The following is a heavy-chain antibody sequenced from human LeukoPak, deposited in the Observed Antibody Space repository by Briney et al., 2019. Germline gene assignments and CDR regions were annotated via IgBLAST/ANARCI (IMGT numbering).Heavy chain of an antibody. CDR1: GGSFSGYY. CDR2: INHSGST. Sequence: SETLSLTCAVYGGSFSGYYWSWIRQPPGKGLEWIGEINHSGSTNYNPSLKSRVTISVDTSKNQFSLKLSSVTAADTAVYYCARTMVRGVIRRAFDIWGQGTMVTVSS. V-gene: IGHV4-34*01. J-gene: IGHJ3*02. CDR3: ARTMVRGVIRRAFDI. D-gene: IGHD3-10*01.